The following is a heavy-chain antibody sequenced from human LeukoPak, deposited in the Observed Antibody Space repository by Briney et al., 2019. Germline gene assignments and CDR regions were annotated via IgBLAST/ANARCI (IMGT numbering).Heavy chain of an antibody. CDR2: IIPIFGTA. V-gene: IGHV1-69*13. J-gene: IGHJ4*02. Sequence: SVKVSCKASGGTFSSYAISWVRQAPGQGLEWMGGIIPIFGTANYAQKFQGRVTITADQSTSTAYMELSSLRSEDTAVYYCARAPGYYYDSSGYSQFDYWGQGTLVTVSS. CDR3: ARAPGYYYDSSGYSQFDY. D-gene: IGHD3-22*01. CDR1: GGTFSSYA.